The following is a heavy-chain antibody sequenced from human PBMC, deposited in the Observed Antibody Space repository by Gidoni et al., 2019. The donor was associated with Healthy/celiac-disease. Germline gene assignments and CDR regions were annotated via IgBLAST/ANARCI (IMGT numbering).Heavy chain of an antibody. CDR1: GYSFTSYW. V-gene: IGHV5-51*01. Sequence: EVQLVQSGAEVKKPGASLKISCKGSGYSFTSYWIGWVRQMPGKGLEWMGIIDPGDSDTRYSPSFQGQVTISADKSISTAYLQWSSLKASDTAMYYCARRADYVWGSYRYDYWGQGTLVTVSS. D-gene: IGHD3-16*02. J-gene: IGHJ4*02. CDR2: IDPGDSDT. CDR3: ARRADYVWGSYRYDY.